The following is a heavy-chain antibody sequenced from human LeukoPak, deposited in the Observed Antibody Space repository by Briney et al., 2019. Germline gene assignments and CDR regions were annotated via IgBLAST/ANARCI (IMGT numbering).Heavy chain of an antibody. Sequence: SQTLSLTCTVSGGSISSGGYYWSWIRQHPGKGLEWIGYIYYSGSTYYNPSLKSRVAISVDTSKNQFSLKLSSVTAADTAVYYCARDLDSLFDYWGQGTLVTVSS. V-gene: IGHV4-31*03. CDR2: IYYSGST. CDR1: GGSISSGGYY. CDR3: ARDLDSLFDY. J-gene: IGHJ4*02. D-gene: IGHD3-22*01.